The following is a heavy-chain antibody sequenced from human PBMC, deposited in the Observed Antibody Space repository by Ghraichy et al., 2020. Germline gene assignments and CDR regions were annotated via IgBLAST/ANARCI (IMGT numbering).Heavy chain of an antibody. J-gene: IGHJ6*03. CDR2: IYYSGST. Sequence: SETLSLTCTVSGGSISSYYWSWIRQPPGKGLEWIGYIYYSGSTNYNPSLKSRVTISVDTSKNQFSLKLSSVTAADTAVYYCARQDYYGSGSFLYYYYYMDVWGKGTTVTVSS. CDR3: ARQDYYGSGSFLYYYYYMDV. CDR1: GGSISSYY. D-gene: IGHD3-10*01. V-gene: IGHV4-59*08.